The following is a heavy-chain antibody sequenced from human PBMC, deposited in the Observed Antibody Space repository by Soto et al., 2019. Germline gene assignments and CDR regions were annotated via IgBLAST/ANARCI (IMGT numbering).Heavy chain of an antibody. J-gene: IGHJ6*02. CDR1: GFTFSKFV. V-gene: IGHV3-23*01. Sequence: VQLLESGGDLVQPGGSLRLSCAASGFTFSKFVMRWVRQTPGKGLEWVSTITETGGDTYYTDSVKGRFTISRDNSKNTLYLQMTSLRAEDTAPYYCTKASPDRHHMDVWGQGTTVTVSS. CDR2: ITETGGDT. CDR3: TKASPDRHHMDV.